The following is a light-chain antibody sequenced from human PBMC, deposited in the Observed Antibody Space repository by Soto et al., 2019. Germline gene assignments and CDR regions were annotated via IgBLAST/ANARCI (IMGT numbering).Light chain of an antibody. V-gene: IGLV2-8*01. CDR2: NVN. J-gene: IGLJ1*01. CDR1: SRDIGGYDF. CDR3: RSYSETKIWV. Sequence: QSVLTQPPSASGSPGQAVTISCTGTSRDIGGYDFVSWYQVRPGEAPQLIIYNVNGRPSGVPRRFSGSKSGNTASLTVSGLQAVDEADSYCRSYSETKIWVFGTGP.